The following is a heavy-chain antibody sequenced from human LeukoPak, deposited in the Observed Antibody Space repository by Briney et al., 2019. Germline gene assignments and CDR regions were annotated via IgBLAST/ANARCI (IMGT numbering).Heavy chain of an antibody. D-gene: IGHD3-3*01. J-gene: IGHJ4*02. CDR3: ARDKGFLEWLSVSPFDY. CDR1: GFTFSSYW. V-gene: IGHV3-7*05. Sequence: GGSLRLSCAASGFTFSSYWMSWVRQAPGKGLEWVANINKDGSEKYYVDSVKGGFTISRDNAKNSLYLQMNSLRAEDTAVYYCARDKGFLEWLSVSPFDYWGQGTLVTVSS. CDR2: INKDGSEK.